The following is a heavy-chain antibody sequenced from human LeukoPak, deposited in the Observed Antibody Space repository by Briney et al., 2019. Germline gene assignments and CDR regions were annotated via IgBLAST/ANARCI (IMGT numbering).Heavy chain of an antibody. D-gene: IGHD3-9*01. Sequence: GRSLRLSCAASGFTFSSYAMHWVRQAPGKGLEWVAVISYDGSNKYYADSVKGRFTISRDNSKNTLYLQMNSLRAEDTAVYYCARGGYYNILTGYRSRFLGFDYWGQGTLVTVSS. CDR1: GFTFSSYA. V-gene: IGHV3-30*04. J-gene: IGHJ4*02. CDR2: ISYDGSNK. CDR3: ARGGYYNILTGYRSRFLGFDY.